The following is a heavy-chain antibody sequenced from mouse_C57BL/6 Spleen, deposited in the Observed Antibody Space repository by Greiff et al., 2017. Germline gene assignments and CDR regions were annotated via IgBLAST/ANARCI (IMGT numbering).Heavy chain of an antibody. CDR1: GYTFTSYW. J-gene: IGHJ3*01. D-gene: IGHD2-3*01. CDR2: IDPSDSYT. V-gene: IGHV1-59*01. Sequence: QVQLQQPGAELVRPGTSVKLSCKASGYTFTSYWMHWVKQRPGQGLEWIGVIDPSDSYTNYNQKFKGKATLTVVTSSSTAYMQLSSLTSEDSAVYYCARGDDGYPAWFAYWGQGTLVTVSA. CDR3: ARGDDGYPAWFAY.